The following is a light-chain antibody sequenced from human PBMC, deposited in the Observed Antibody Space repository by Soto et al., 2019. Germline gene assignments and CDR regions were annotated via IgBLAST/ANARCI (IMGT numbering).Light chain of an antibody. J-gene: IGKJ1*01. Sequence: PGERATLSCRASQSVTSSYLAWYQQKPGQAPRLLIYGASSRATGIPDRFTGSGSGTDFTLTISRLEPEDFAVYYCQQYGSSPWTFGQGTKVEIK. V-gene: IGKV3-20*01. CDR1: QSVTSSY. CDR3: QQYGSSPWT. CDR2: GAS.